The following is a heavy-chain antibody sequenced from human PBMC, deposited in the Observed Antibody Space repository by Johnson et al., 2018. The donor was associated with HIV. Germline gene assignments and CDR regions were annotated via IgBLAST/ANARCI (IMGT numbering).Heavy chain of an antibody. V-gene: IGHV3-33*06. J-gene: IGHJ3*02. CDR1: GFTFSNYG. Sequence: QVQLVESVGGVVQPGRSLRLSCAASGFTFSNYGMHWVRQAPGKGLEWVAVIWFVGSNKYYADSVTGRFTISRDNSKNTLYLQMNSRRAEDTAVYYCAKEGITMEVDIWGQGKMVTVSS. D-gene: IGHD3-10*01. CDR3: AKEGITMEVDI. CDR2: IWFVGSNK.